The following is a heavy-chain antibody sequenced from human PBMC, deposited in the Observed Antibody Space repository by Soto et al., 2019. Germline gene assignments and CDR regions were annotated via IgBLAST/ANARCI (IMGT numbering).Heavy chain of an antibody. CDR1: GYTFISYD. Sequence: GSVKVSCKASGYTFISYDINWVRQATGQGLEWMGWMNPNSGNTGYAQKFQGRDTMTRNTSISTAYMELSRLGSEDTAAYYCTREVGARGLDYWGEGTLVNVSS. CDR2: MNPNSGNT. V-gene: IGHV1-8*01. CDR3: TREVGARGLDY. D-gene: IGHD1-26*01. J-gene: IGHJ4*02.